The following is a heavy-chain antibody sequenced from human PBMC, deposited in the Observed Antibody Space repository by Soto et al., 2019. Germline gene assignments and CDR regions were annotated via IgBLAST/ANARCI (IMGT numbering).Heavy chain of an antibody. J-gene: IGHJ5*02. D-gene: IGHD3-16*01. CDR2: ISGSGGST. CDR3: AKAGGRLWTNWFDP. Sequence: GGSLRLSCAASGFTFSSYAMSWVSQAPGKGLEWVSAISGSGGSTYYADSVKGRFTISRDNSKNTLYLQINSLRAEDTAVYYCAKAGGRLWTNWFDPWGQGTLVTVSS. V-gene: IGHV3-23*01. CDR1: GFTFSSYA.